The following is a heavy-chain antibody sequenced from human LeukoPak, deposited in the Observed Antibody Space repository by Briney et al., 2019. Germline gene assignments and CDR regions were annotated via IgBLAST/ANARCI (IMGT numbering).Heavy chain of an antibody. V-gene: IGHV3-21*01. CDR3: ARLGTGDAFDI. J-gene: IGHJ3*02. CDR1: GFTFCSYS. Sequence: KTGGSLRLSCAASGFTFCSYSMNWVRQAPGKGLEWVSSISSSSSYIYYADSVKGRFTISRDNAKNSLYLQMNSLRAEDTAVYYCARLGTGDAFDIWGQGTMVTVSS. CDR2: ISSSSSYI. D-gene: IGHD2-8*02.